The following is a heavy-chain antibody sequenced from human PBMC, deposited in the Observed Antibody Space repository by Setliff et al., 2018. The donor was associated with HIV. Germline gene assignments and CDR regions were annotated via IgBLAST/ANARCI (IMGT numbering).Heavy chain of an antibody. CDR1: GGSISSRY. Sequence: TSETLSLTCNVSGGSISSRYWTWIRQPPGKGLEWIGYINFGSTTYNPSLKSRVTISLDTSKNQFSLKLSSVTAADTAVYYCARRSAARPYYFDYWGQGTLVTVSS. D-gene: IGHD6-6*01. CDR2: INFGST. CDR3: ARRSAARPYYFDY. J-gene: IGHJ4*02. V-gene: IGHV4-59*08.